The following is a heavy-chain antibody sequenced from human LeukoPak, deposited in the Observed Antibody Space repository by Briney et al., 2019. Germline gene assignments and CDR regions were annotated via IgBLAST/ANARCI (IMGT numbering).Heavy chain of an antibody. CDR3: ARRGYSSSWPYYYYYYMDV. CDR2: IYTSGST. D-gene: IGHD6-13*01. V-gene: IGHV4-4*07. Sequence: SETLSLTCTVSGGSISSYYWSWIRQPAGKGLEWIGRIYTSGSTNYNPSLKSRVTMSVDTSKNQFSLKLSSVTAADTAVYYCARRGYSSSWPYYYYYYMDVWGKGTTVTVSS. CDR1: GGSISSYY. J-gene: IGHJ6*03.